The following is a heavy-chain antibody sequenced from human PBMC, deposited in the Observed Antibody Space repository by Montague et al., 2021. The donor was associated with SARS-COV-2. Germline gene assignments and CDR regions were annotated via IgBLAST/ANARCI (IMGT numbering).Heavy chain of an antibody. D-gene: IGHD3-16*01. CDR3: AGQGGPGGKHWFDP. CDR2: IYHSGTT. Sequence: SETLSLTCTVSGGSVSGTSYYWAWIRQPPGKGLEWIVNIYHSGTTXYNLSLKSRVTISVDTSKNEVSLKLNSVTAADTAVYYCAGQGGPGGKHWFDPWGQGTLVTVSS. J-gene: IGHJ5*02. CDR1: GGSVSGTSYY. V-gene: IGHV4-39*01.